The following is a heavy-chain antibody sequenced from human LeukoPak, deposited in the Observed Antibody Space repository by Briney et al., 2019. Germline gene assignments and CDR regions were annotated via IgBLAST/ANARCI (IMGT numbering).Heavy chain of an antibody. D-gene: IGHD3-3*01. CDR3: ASRLRFPPFDY. Sequence: GGSLRLSCAASGFTVSSNYMSWVRQAPGKGLEWVSVIYSGGSTYYADPVKGRFTISRDNSKNTLYLQMNSLRAEDTAVYYCASRLRFPPFDYWGQGTLVTVSS. J-gene: IGHJ4*02. CDR2: IYSGGST. V-gene: IGHV3-66*02. CDR1: GFTVSSNY.